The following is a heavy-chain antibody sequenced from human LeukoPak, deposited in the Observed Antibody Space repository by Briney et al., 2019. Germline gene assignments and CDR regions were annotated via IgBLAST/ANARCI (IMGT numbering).Heavy chain of an antibody. CDR3: ARAAKYGRHPGFDY. CDR2: IYPRDGST. V-gene: IGHV1-46*01. CDR1: GYSFTSNY. J-gene: IGHJ4*02. D-gene: IGHD2/OR15-2a*01. Sequence: ASVKVSCKASGYSFTSNYIHWVRQAPGQGLEWMGMIYPRDGSTSYAQKFQGRVTVTRDTSTSTVYMELSSLRSEDTAVYHCARAAKYGRHPGFDYWGQGTLVTVSS.